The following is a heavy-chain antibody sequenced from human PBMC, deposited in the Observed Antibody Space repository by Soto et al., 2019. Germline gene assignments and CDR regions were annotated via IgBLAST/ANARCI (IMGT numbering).Heavy chain of an antibody. D-gene: IGHD3-10*02. CDR3: ASYVRGHPPADRGPFGSWPV. V-gene: IGHV4-4*02. CDR1: GGSISSSNW. Sequence: KPSETLSLTCAVSGGSISSSNWWSWVRQPPGKGLEWIGEIYHSGSTNYNPSLKSRVTISVDKSKNQFSLKLSSVTAADTAVYYCASYVRGHPPADRGPFGSWPVWGQGTLVTVSS. J-gene: IGHJ4*02. CDR2: IYHSGST.